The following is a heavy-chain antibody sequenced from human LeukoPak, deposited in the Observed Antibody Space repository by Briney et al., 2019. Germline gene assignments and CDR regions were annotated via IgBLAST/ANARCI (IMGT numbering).Heavy chain of an antibody. CDR2: IIPIFGTA. V-gene: IGHV1-69*13. J-gene: IGHJ6*02. CDR1: GGTFSSYA. Sequence: SVKVSCKASGGTFSSYAISWVRQAPGQGLEWMGGIIPIFGTANYAQKFQGRVTITADESTSTAYMELSSPRSEDTAVYYCARAITMVRGNDGMDVWGQGTTVTVSS. CDR3: ARAITMVRGNDGMDV. D-gene: IGHD3-10*01.